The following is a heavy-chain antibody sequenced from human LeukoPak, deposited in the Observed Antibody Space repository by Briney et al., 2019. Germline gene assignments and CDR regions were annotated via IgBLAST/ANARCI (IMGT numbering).Heavy chain of an antibody. CDR3: ARDYGVPAASSYYYYMDV. CDR2: ISSSSSYI. J-gene: IGHJ6*03. CDR1: GFTFSSYS. Sequence: PGGSLRLSCAASGFTFSSYSMNWVRQAPGKGLEWVSSISSSSSYIYYEDSVKGRFTISRDNAKNSLYLQMNSLRAEDTAVYYCARDYGVPAASSYYYYMDVWGKGTTVTVSS. D-gene: IGHD2-2*01. V-gene: IGHV3-21*01.